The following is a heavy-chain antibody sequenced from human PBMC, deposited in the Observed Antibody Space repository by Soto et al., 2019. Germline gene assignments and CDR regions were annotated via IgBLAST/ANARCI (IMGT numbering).Heavy chain of an antibody. CDR1: GGTFSSYA. V-gene: IGHV1-69*12. CDR2: IIPIFGTA. Sequence: QVQLVQSGAEVKKPGSSVKVSCKASGGTFSSYAISWVRQAPGQGLEWMGGIIPIFGTANYAQKFQGRGTITADESTSTAYMELSSLRSEDMAVYYCAREREAVAAMGAFDIWGQGTMVTVSS. CDR3: AREREAVAAMGAFDI. J-gene: IGHJ3*02. D-gene: IGHD6-19*01.